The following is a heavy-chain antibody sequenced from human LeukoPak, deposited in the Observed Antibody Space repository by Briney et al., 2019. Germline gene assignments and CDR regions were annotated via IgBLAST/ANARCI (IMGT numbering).Heavy chain of an antibody. CDR3: AGRSTYYFDY. CDR1: GGTFSNYA. D-gene: IGHD1-1*01. Sequence: ASVKVSCKASGGTFSNYAITWVRQAPGQGLQWVGRVVPIFGTTSYAQNFQGRATVSADESTNTAYMELNNLQSEDTAVYYCAGRSTYYFDYWGQGTLVTVSS. J-gene: IGHJ4*02. CDR2: VVPIFGTT. V-gene: IGHV1-69*13.